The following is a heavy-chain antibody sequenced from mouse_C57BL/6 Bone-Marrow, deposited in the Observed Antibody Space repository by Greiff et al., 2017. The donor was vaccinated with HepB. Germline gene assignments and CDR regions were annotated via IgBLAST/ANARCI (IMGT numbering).Heavy chain of an antibody. CDR3: ARHPPYSNYMLWYFDV. Sequence: EVQGVESGGGLVQPGGSLKLSCAASGFTFSDYGMAWVRQAPRKGPEWVAFISNLAYSIYYADTVTGRFTISRENAKNTLYLEMSSLRSEDTAMYYCARHPPYSNYMLWYFDVWGTGTTVTVSS. D-gene: IGHD2-5*01. CDR2: ISNLAYSI. CDR1: GFTFSDYG. J-gene: IGHJ1*03. V-gene: IGHV5-15*01.